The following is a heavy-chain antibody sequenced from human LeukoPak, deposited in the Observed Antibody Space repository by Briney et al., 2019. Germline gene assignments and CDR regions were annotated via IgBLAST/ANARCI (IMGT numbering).Heavy chain of an antibody. Sequence: SETLSLTCTVSGGSISSYYWSWIRQPPGKGLEWIGEINHSGSTNYNPSLKSRVTISVDTSKNQFSLKLSSVTAADTAVYYCARGPPGRFGELDPSPHYYYYMDVWGKGTTVTVS. CDR2: INHSGST. CDR3: ARGPPGRFGELDPSPHYYYYMDV. D-gene: IGHD3-10*01. V-gene: IGHV4-34*01. J-gene: IGHJ6*03. CDR1: GGSISSYY.